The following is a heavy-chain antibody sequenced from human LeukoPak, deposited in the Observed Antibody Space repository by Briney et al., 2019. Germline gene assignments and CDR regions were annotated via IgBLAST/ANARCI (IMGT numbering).Heavy chain of an antibody. V-gene: IGHV1-2*02. CDR2: INPNSGGT. Sequence: GASVKVFCKASGYTFTGYYMHWVRQAPGQGLEWMGWINPNSGGTNYAQKFQGRVTMTRDTSISTAYMELSRLRSDDTAVYYCARELWFGESPASGWFDPWGQGTLVTVSS. CDR1: GYTFTGYY. J-gene: IGHJ5*02. CDR3: ARELWFGESPASGWFDP. D-gene: IGHD3-10*01.